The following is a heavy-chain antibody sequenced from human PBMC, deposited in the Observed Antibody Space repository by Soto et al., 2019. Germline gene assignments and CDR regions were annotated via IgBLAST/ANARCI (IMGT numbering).Heavy chain of an antibody. V-gene: IGHV3-48*03. CDR3: VRFGGAAAGPGDY. CDR2: ISSSGTTI. D-gene: IGHD6-13*01. CDR1: ELSFSSYE. Sequence: GSLSLSCVASELSFSSYEMNWVRQAPGKGLEWVSYISSSGTTIYYTDSVKGRFTISRDSAKKSLYLQMNSLRAEDTAVYYWVRFGGAAAGPGDYWGQGTLVTVSS. J-gene: IGHJ4*02.